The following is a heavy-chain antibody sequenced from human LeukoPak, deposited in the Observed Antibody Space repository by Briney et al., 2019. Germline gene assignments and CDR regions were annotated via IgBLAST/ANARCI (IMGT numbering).Heavy chain of an antibody. CDR1: GYTFTNYA. D-gene: IGHD4-17*01. J-gene: IGHJ4*02. Sequence: ASVKVSCKASGYTFTNYAMHWVRQAPGQRLEWMGWINAGNGNTKYSQKFQGRVTITRDTSASTAYMELSSLRSEDTAVYYCARDPSYGDYVDPYFDYWGQGTLVTVSS. CDR2: INAGNGNT. CDR3: ARDPSYGDYVDPYFDY. V-gene: IGHV1-3*01.